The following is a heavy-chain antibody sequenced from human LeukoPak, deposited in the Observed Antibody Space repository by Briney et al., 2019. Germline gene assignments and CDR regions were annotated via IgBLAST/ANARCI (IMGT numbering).Heavy chain of an antibody. J-gene: IGHJ4*02. Sequence: PSETLSLTCAVSGGSISSGGYSWSWIRQPPGKGLEWIGYIYHSGSTYYDPSLKSRVTISVDRSKNQFSLKLSSVTAADTAVYYCARGFFGLGPLWALAGGKGGFDYWGQGTLVTVSP. CDR1: GGSISSGGYS. V-gene: IGHV4-30-2*01. CDR3: ARGFFGLGPLWALAGGKGGFDY. D-gene: IGHD3-3*01. CDR2: IYHSGST.